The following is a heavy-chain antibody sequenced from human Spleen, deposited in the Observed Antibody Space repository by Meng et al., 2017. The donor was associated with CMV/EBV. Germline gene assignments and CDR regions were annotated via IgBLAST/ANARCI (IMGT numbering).Heavy chain of an antibody. V-gene: IGHV3-23*01. J-gene: IGHJ4*02. CDR1: GFTFSNHA. D-gene: IGHD1-7*01. CDR2: ISGSGATT. Sequence: GESLKISCAASGFTFSNHAMSWVRQVPGKGLEWVSAISGSGATTYYADSVKGRFTISRDNAKNSLYLQMNSLRAEDTAVYYCARGAGTVHYWGQGTLVTVSS. CDR3: ARGAGTVHY.